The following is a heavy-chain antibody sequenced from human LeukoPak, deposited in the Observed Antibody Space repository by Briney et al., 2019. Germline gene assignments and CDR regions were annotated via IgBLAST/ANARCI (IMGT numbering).Heavy chain of an antibody. V-gene: IGHV3-7*01. D-gene: IGHD2-2*01. Sequence: PGGSLRLSCAASGFTFSSYWMSWVRQAPGKGREWVANIKQDGSEKYYVDSVKGRFTISRDNAKNSLYLQMNSLRAEDTAVYYCAREDIVVVPAAWNAFDIWGQGTMVTVSS. J-gene: IGHJ3*02. CDR2: IKQDGSEK. CDR1: GFTFSSYW. CDR3: AREDIVVVPAAWNAFDI.